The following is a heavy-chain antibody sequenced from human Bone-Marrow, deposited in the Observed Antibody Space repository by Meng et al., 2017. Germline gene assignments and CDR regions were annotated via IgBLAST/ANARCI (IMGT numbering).Heavy chain of an antibody. J-gene: IGHJ4*02. CDR3: SGGGVRGY. D-gene: IGHD2-21*01. V-gene: IGHV4-59*08. CDR1: GDSISSYY. Sequence: QVQLQQWGAGLLKPSETLSLTCTVAGDSISSYYWSWIRQPPGKGLEWIGYIYNGESTNYNPSLKSRVTISVDTSKNQLSLKLTSVTAADTAVYYCSGGGVRGYWGQGTLVTVSS. CDR2: IYNGEST.